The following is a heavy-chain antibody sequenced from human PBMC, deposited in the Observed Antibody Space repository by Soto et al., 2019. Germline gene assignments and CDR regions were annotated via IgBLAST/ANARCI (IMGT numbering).Heavy chain of an antibody. Sequence: SETLSLTCAVYGGSFSGYYWSWIRQPPGKGLEWIGEINHSGSTNYNPSLKSRVTISVDTSKNQFSLKLSSVTAADTAVYYCARLRGTRTDFDYWGQGALVTVSS. CDR3: ARLRGTRTDFDY. CDR1: GGSFSGYY. CDR2: INHSGST. V-gene: IGHV4-34*01. D-gene: IGHD1-1*01. J-gene: IGHJ4*02.